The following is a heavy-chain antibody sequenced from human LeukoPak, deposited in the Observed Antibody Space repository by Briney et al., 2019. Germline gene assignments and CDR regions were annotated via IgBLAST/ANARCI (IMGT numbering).Heavy chain of an antibody. D-gene: IGHD5-18*01. CDR2: INHSGST. J-gene: IGHJ5*02. CDR3: ARDLGYSYGLPYNWFDP. CDR1: GGSISSSSYY. Sequence: NPSETLSLTCTVSGGSISSSSYYWGWIRQPPGKGLEWIGEINHSGSTNYNPSLKSRVTISVDTSKNQFSLKLSSVTAADTAVYYCARDLGYSYGLPYNWFDPWGQGTLVTVSS. V-gene: IGHV4-39*07.